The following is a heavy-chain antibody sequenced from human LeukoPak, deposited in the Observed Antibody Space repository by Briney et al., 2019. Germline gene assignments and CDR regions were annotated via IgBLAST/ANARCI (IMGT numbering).Heavy chain of an antibody. CDR3: ARADSSGKFDY. Sequence: GASVKFSCKASGGPFSSYAISWVRQAPGQGLEWMGGIIPIFGTANYAQKFQGRVTITTDESTSTAYMELSSLRSEDTAVYYCARADSSGKFDYWGQGTLVTVSS. CDR2: IIPIFGTA. CDR1: GGPFSSYA. V-gene: IGHV1-69*05. D-gene: IGHD3-22*01. J-gene: IGHJ4*02.